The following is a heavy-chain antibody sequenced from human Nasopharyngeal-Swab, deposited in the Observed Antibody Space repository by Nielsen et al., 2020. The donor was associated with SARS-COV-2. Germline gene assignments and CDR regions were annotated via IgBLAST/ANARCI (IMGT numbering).Heavy chain of an antibody. D-gene: IGHD3-10*01. Sequence: GSLRLSCTVSGGSISSYYWSWIRQPPGKGLEWIGYIYYSGSTNYNPSLKSRVTISVDTSKNQFSLKLSSVTAADTAVYYCARGREVRGVIITPYGMDVWGQGTTVTVSS. J-gene: IGHJ6*02. CDR1: GGSISSYY. CDR2: IYYSGST. V-gene: IGHV4-59*13. CDR3: ARGREVRGVIITPYGMDV.